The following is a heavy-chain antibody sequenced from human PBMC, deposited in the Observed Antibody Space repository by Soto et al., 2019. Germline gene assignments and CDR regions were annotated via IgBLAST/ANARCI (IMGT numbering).Heavy chain of an antibody. Sequence: EVQLVESGGGLVQPGGSLRLSCAASGFTFSTYWMHWLRQVPGKGLMWVSRISTDGSITAYADSVKGRFTVSRDNAKNTLYLQMNSLRADDTAVYYCARSIDGVDYWGQGTLVTVSS. J-gene: IGHJ4*02. CDR1: GFTFSTYW. D-gene: IGHD2-21*01. V-gene: IGHV3-74*01. CDR2: ISTDGSIT. CDR3: ARSIDGVDY.